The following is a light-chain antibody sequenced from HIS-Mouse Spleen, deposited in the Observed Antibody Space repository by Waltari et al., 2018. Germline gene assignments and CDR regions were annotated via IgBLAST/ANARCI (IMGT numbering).Light chain of an antibody. CDR3: CSYAGSSAWV. V-gene: IGLV1-47*01. CDR2: RNN. Sequence: QSVLTQPPSSSGTPGQRVTISCSGSSSNIGSNYVYWYQQLPGPAPKLLICRNNQRPSGVTDRFSGSNTGTSASLAISGLRAEGEADSYCCSYAGSSAWVFGGGTKLTVL. J-gene: IGLJ3*02. CDR1: SSNIGSNY.